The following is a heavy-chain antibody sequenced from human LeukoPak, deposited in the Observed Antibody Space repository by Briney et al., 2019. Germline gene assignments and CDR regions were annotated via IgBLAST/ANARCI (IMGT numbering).Heavy chain of an antibody. CDR3: AKAGPYYYDSSGYFDY. Sequence: GGSLRLSCAASGFTFSSYAMSWVSQAPGNGLEWVSAISGSGGSTYYADSVKGRFTISRDNSKNTLYLQMNSLRAEDTAVYYCAKAGPYYYDSSGYFDYWGQGTLVTVSS. D-gene: IGHD3-22*01. CDR1: GFTFSSYA. V-gene: IGHV3-23*01. J-gene: IGHJ4*02. CDR2: ISGSGGST.